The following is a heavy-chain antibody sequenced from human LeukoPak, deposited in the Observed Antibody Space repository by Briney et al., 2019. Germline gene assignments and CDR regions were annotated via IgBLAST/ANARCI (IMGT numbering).Heavy chain of an antibody. CDR1: GFTIFNYW. V-gene: IGHV3-7*01. D-gene: IGHD4/OR15-4a*01. CDR2: INLDGSQK. CDR3: ARDVDYANPRHDY. Sequence: GGSLRLSCATSGFTIFNYWMSWVRQAPGKGLEWVANINLDGSQKYYVDSLKGRFTISRDNAKNSVYLQMNSLRAEDTAVYYCARDVDYANPRHDYWGQGTLVAVSS. J-gene: IGHJ4*02.